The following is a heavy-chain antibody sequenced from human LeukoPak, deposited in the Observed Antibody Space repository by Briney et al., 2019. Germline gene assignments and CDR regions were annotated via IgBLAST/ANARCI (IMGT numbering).Heavy chain of an antibody. D-gene: IGHD3-9*01. V-gene: IGHV3-53*01. CDR1: GFTVSSNY. Sequence: GGSLRLSCAASGFTVSSNYMSWVRQAPGKGLEWVSVIYSGGSTYYADSVKGRFTISRDNSKNTLYLQMNSLRAEDTAVYYCAKDRGVLRYFDWAGAPRTCFDYWGQGTLVTVSS. J-gene: IGHJ4*02. CDR2: IYSGGST. CDR3: AKDRGVLRYFDWAGAPRTCFDY.